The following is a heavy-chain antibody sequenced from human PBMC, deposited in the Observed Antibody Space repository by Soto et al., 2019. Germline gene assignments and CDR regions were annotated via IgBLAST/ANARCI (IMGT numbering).Heavy chain of an antibody. V-gene: IGHV4-34*01. CDR2: INHSGST. CDR1: GGSFSGYY. CDR3: ARGSRYGYYYYYYYMDV. Sequence: SETLSLTCAVYGGSFSGYYWSWIRQPPGKGLEWIGEINHSGSTNYNPSLKSRVTISVDTSKNQFSLKLSSVTAADTAVYYCARGSRYGYYYYYYYMDVWGKGTTVTVSS. D-gene: IGHD1-20*01. J-gene: IGHJ6*03.